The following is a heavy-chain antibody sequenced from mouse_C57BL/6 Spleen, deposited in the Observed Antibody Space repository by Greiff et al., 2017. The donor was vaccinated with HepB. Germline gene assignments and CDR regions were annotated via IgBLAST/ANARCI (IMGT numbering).Heavy chain of an antibody. J-gene: IGHJ3*01. CDR1: GYTFTDYN. D-gene: IGHD6-2*01. CDR3: ARLATVSLFAY. Sequence: VQLQQSGPELVKPGASVKISCKASGYTFTDYNMDWVKQSHGKSLEWIGDINPNNGGTNYTQKFKGKATLTVDKSSSTAYMELRSLTSEDTAVYYFARLATVSLFAYWGQGTLVTVSA. V-gene: IGHV1-18*01. CDR2: INPNNGGT.